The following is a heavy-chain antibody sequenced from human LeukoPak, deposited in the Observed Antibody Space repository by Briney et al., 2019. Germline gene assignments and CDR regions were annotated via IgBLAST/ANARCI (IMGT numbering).Heavy chain of an antibody. D-gene: IGHD1-1*01. Sequence: GESLKISCQGSGYRFTKYWIGWVRQMPGKGLEWMGIIHAGDSDTRYSPSFQGQVTLSVDKSINNAYLQWSSLQASDTAIYYCARRLEPGDGLDVGGKGTTVPV. CDR2: IHAGDSDT. CDR1: GYRFTKYW. CDR3: ARRLEPGDGLDV. V-gene: IGHV5-51*01. J-gene: IGHJ6*04.